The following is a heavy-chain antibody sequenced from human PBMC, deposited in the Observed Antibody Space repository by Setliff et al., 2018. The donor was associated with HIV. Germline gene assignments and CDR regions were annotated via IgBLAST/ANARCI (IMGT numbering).Heavy chain of an antibody. D-gene: IGHD3-22*01. V-gene: IGHV3-15*01. CDR2: IRGEADGGET. CDR3: AKGRSGYYNFDS. J-gene: IGHJ4*02. Sequence: GGSLRLSCAASGFNFATAWMNWVRRAPGKGLEWVARIRGEADGGETEYAAPVKGRFTVSRDNSKNTLYLQMNSLRVEDAAVYYCAKGRSGYYNFDSWGQGTLVTVSS. CDR1: GFNFATAW.